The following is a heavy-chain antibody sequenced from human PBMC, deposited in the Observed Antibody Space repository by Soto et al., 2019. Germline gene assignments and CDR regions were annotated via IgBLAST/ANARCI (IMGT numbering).Heavy chain of an antibody. D-gene: IGHD2-15*01. CDR2: ISGSGGST. CDR1: GFTFSSYA. Sequence: EVQLLESGGGLVQPGGSLRLSCAASGFTFSSYAMSWVRQAPGKGLEWVSAISGSGGSTYYADSVKGRFTISRDNSKNTLYLQMNSQRAEDTAVYYCATPGGGYCSGGSCRDYWGQGTLVTVSS. J-gene: IGHJ4*02. CDR3: ATPGGGYCSGGSCRDY. V-gene: IGHV3-23*01.